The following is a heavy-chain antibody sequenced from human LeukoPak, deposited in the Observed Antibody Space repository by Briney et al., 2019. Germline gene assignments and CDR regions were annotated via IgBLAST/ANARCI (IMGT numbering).Heavy chain of an antibody. CDR2: IYSGGST. CDR3: ARDAKYYYDDNGFYGFDI. CDR1: GFIVSSNY. V-gene: IGHV3-53*01. D-gene: IGHD3-22*01. J-gene: IGHJ3*02. Sequence: GSLRLSCAASGFIVSSNYMSWVRQAPGKGLEWVSVIYSGGSTYYADSVEGRFTISRDNSKNTLYLQMNSLRAEDTAVYYCARDAKYYYDDNGFYGFDIWGQGTMVTVSS.